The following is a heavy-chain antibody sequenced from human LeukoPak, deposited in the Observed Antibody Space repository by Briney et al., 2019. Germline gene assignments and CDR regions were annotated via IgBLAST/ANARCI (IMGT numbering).Heavy chain of an antibody. J-gene: IGHJ4*02. V-gene: IGHV3-53*03. CDR3: VRGYNSFDS. CDR2: IYSGGST. Sequence: GGSLRLSCAASGFTVSSSYMSWVRQAPGKGLEWVSVIYSGGSTYYADSVKGRFTISRDNSKNTPYLQMNSLKTDDTAVYYCVRGYNSFDSWGQGTLVTVSS. D-gene: IGHD5-12*01. CDR1: GFTVSSSY.